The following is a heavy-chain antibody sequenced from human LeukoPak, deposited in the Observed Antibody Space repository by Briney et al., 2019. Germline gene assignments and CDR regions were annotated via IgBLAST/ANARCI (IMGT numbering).Heavy chain of an antibody. CDR2: IYPGDSDT. Sequence: GESLKISCKISGYKLTNNWIGWVRQVPGKGLEWMGIIYPGDSDTRYSPSFQGQVTISADKSISTAYLQWSSLKASDTAMYYCARLLAAAGQYYFDYWGQGTLVTVSS. D-gene: IGHD6-13*01. CDR1: GYKLTNNW. J-gene: IGHJ4*02. CDR3: ARLLAAAGQYYFDY. V-gene: IGHV5-51*01.